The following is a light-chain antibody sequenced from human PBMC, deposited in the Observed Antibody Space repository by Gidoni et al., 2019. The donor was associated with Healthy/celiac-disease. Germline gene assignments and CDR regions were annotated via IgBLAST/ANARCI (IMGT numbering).Light chain of an antibody. CDR2: KDS. CDR1: PSLVASNGNTY. V-gene: IGKV2-30*01. Sequence: DVVMTQSPLCLPVTPGQPASIFCRSSPSLVASNGNTYLHWFQQRPGKSPRRLIYKDSNRDSGVPDRFSGSGSGTDFTLKISRVEAEDVGVYYCMQGTHWRGFTFGPGTKVDIK. CDR3: MQGTHWRGFT. J-gene: IGKJ3*01.